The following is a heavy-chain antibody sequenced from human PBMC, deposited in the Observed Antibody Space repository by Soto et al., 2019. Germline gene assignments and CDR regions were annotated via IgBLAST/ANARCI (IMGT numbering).Heavy chain of an antibody. V-gene: IGHV5-51*01. Sequence: QLVQSGAEVKKTGETLRISCRGSGYTFANYWIGWVRQMPGKGLEWVGIILPVDSRVIYSPSFRGLVTFSADTSTSTAYLQWSSLKASDTAIYYCARHFDFYNSSGDYFAYGMDVWGQGTTVTVSS. CDR3: ARHFDFYNSSGDYFAYGMDV. CDR2: ILPVDSRV. D-gene: IGHD3-22*01. J-gene: IGHJ6*02. CDR1: GYTFANYW.